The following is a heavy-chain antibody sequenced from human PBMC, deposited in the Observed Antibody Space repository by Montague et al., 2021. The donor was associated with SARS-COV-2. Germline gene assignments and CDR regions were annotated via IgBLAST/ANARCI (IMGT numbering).Heavy chain of an antibody. D-gene: IGHD1-26*01. CDR1: GGSISSGDYF. Sequence: SETLSLTCSVSGGSISSGDYFWGWIRQPPGRGLEWIGSIYSDGRTQYNPSLKSRVIISADMSRSLFSLELTSVTAADTAVYYCARQRGDASRWERTYYSDFWGQGTLVTVSS. J-gene: IGHJ4*02. CDR2: IYSDGRT. CDR3: ARQRGDASRWERTYYSDF. V-gene: IGHV4-39*01.